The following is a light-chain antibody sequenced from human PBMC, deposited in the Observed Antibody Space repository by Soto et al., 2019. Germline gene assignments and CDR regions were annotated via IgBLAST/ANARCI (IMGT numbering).Light chain of an antibody. CDR3: SSYAGRNNLI. CDR1: SSDVGHYDY. Sequence: QPVLTQPPSASGSPGQSVTISCAGTSSDVGHYDYVSWYQQQPGKAPKLIIYEVTKRPSGVPDRFSGSKSANTASLTVSGLQAEDEADYYCSSYAGRNNLIFGGGTKLTVL. V-gene: IGLV2-8*01. CDR2: EVT. J-gene: IGLJ2*01.